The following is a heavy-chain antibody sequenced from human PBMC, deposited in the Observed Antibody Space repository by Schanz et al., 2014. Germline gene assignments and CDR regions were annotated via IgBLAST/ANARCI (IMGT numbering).Heavy chain of an antibody. CDR3: ARENLNWEAFDI. D-gene: IGHD7-27*01. Sequence: QVQLVQSGAEVKKPRASVKVSCKASEYTFTRHYMHWVRQAPGQGLEWMGIIHSTGGTTSHAQKFQGRVTITADKSTSTAYMELSNLRSEDTAVYYCARENLNWEAFDIWGQGTVVTVSS. V-gene: IGHV1-46*01. CDR2: IHSTGGTT. J-gene: IGHJ3*02. CDR1: EYTFTRHY.